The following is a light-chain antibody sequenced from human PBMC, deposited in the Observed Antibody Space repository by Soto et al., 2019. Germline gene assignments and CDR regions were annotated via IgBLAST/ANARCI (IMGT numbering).Light chain of an antibody. Sequence: TQSPSTLSGSVGDRVTITCRASQTISSWLAWYQQKPGKAPKLLIYKASTLKSGVPSRFSGSGSGTEFTLTISSLQPEDFATYFCQQSYSTPPWTFGQGTKVDIK. V-gene: IGKV1-5*03. J-gene: IGKJ1*01. CDR1: QTISSW. CDR3: QQSYSTPPWT. CDR2: KAS.